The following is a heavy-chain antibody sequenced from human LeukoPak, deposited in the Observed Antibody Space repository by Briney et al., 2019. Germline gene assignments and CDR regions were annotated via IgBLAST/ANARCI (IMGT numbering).Heavy chain of an antibody. J-gene: IGHJ3*02. Sequence: ASVKVSCKASGYTFTSYGISWVRQAPGQGLEWMGWISAYNGNTNYAQKLQGRVTMTTDTSTSTAYMELRSLRSDDTAVYYCARDKGYYYGSGRTDAFDIWGQGTMVTVSS. V-gene: IGHV1-18*01. CDR3: ARDKGYYYGSGRTDAFDI. CDR2: ISAYNGNT. D-gene: IGHD3-10*01. CDR1: GYTFTSYG.